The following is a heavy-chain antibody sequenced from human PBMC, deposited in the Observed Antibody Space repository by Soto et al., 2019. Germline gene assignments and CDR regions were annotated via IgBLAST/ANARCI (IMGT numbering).Heavy chain of an antibody. CDR2: IIPIFGTA. D-gene: IGHD3-10*01. J-gene: IGHJ5*02. V-gene: IGHV1-69*12. Sequence: QVQLVQSGAEVKKPGSSVKVSCKASGGTFSSYAISWVRQAPGQGLEWMGGIIPIFGTANYAQKFQGRVTIXXDXSXXTAYMELSSLRSEDTAVYYCARDNGGFGEWSWFDPWGQGTLVTVSS. CDR1: GGTFSSYA. CDR3: ARDNGGFGEWSWFDP.